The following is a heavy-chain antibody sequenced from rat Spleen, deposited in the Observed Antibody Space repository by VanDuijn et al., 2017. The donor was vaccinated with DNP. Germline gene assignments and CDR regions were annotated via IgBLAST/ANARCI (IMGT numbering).Heavy chain of an antibody. Sequence: EVQLVETGGGSVQPGRSLKLSCVASGFTFSFYGMAWVRQAPKKGLEWVASSSASGGSTSYRDSVKGRFTISRDNAKSTLYLQMDSLRSEDTATYYCTTDFERGYWGQGVMVTVSS. CDR1: GFTFSFYG. J-gene: IGHJ2*01. D-gene: IGHD1-11*01. V-gene: IGHV5-27*01. CDR3: TTDFERGY. CDR2: SSASGGST.